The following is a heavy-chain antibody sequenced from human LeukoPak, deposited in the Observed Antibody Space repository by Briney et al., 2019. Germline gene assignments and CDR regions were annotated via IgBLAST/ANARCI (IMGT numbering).Heavy chain of an antibody. CDR3: ARRHDFWSGYYPYYYMDV. V-gene: IGHV3-48*04. J-gene: IGHJ6*03. CDR1: GFTFSSYS. D-gene: IGHD3-3*01. CDR2: ISSSSSTI. Sequence: GGSLRLSCAASGFTFSSYSMNWVRQAPGKGLEWVSYISSSSSTIYYADSVKGRFTISRDNAKNSLYPQMNSLRAEDTAVYYCARRHDFWSGYYPYYYMDVWGKGTTVTVSS.